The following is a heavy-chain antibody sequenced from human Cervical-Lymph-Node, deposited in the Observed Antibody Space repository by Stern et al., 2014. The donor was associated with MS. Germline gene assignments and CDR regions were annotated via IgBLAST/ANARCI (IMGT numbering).Heavy chain of an antibody. D-gene: IGHD5-12*01. CDR1: GGTFSTYQ. CDR2: IIPNCGTA. Sequence: QMPLVQSGSEAPQPGSSVKVSCKVSGGTFSTYQLSWVRQAPGQGLEWMWAIIPNCGTADYAQKFQDRVTIIADESTSEVHMELISLRSEDTGVYYCARLGSGYDSSYLDFWGQGTLVTVSS. V-gene: IGHV1-69*01. J-gene: IGHJ4*02. CDR3: ARLGSGYDSSYLDF.